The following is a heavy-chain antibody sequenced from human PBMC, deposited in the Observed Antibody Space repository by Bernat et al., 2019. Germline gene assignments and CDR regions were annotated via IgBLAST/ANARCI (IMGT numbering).Heavy chain of an antibody. J-gene: IGHJ4*02. V-gene: IGHV4-39*01. CDR3: ARRQQLVRPHWAY. CDR1: GGSISSSSYY. CDR2: IYYSGST. D-gene: IGHD6-13*01. Sequence: QLQLQESGPGLVKPSETLSLTCTVSGGSISSSSYYWGWIRQPPGKGLEWIGSIYYSGSTYYNPSLKSRVTISVDTSKNQFSLKLSSVTAADTAVYYCARRQQLVRPHWAYWGQGTLATVSS.